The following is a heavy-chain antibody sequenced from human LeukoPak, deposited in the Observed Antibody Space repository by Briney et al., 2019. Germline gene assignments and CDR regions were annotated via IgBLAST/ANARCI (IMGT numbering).Heavy chain of an antibody. CDR2: IYYSGST. CDR1: GGSISSSSYY. V-gene: IGHV4-39*01. J-gene: IGHJ5*02. D-gene: IGHD2-15*01. Sequence: SGTLSLTCAVSGGSISSSSYYWGCIRQPPGQGLEWNGIIYYSGSTYKNPSLRTRVTISVYTHKNQFSLKLSSVTAADTAAFLLAESPPVVATGGNWFDPRGEGALVTVSS. CDR3: AESPPVVATGGNWFDP.